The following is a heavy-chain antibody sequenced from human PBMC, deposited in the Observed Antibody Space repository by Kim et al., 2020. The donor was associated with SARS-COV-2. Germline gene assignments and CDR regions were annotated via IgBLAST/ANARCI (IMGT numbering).Heavy chain of an antibody. CDR3: ARVGNYYDSSGYSSEYFQH. Sequence: ASVKVSCKASGYTFTSYGISWVRQAPGQGLKWMGWISAYNGNTNYAQKLQGRVTMTTDTSTSTAYMELRSLRSDDTAMHYCARVGNYYDSSGYSSEYFQHWGQGTLVTVSA. D-gene: IGHD3-22*01. J-gene: IGHJ1*01. V-gene: IGHV1-18*04. CDR1: GYTFTSYG. CDR2: ISAYNGNT.